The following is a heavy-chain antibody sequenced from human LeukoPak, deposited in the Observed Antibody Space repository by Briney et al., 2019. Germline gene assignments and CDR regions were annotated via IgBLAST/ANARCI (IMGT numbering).Heavy chain of an antibody. V-gene: IGHV1-18*01. CDR2: ISAYNGNT. CDR1: GYTFTSYG. CDR3: ARDKDTAMEYYYYYMDV. Sequence: GASVKVSCKASGYTFTSYGISWVRQAPGQGLEWMGWISAYNGNTNYAQKLQGRVTMTRDTSISTAYMELSRLRSDDTAVYYCARDKDTAMEYYYYYMDVWGKGTTVTISS. J-gene: IGHJ6*03. D-gene: IGHD5-18*01.